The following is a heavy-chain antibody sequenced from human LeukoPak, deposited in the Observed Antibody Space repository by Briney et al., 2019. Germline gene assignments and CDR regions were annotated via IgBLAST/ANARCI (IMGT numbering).Heavy chain of an antibody. CDR1: GYTFTNYY. CDR3: AREPRITMVRGVTLEPYYYYMDV. V-gene: IGHV1-46*01. Sequence: ASVKVSCKASGYTFTNYYMHWVRQAPGQGLEWMGIINPSGGRTSYAQKFQGRVTMTTDPSTSTAYMELRSLRSDDTAVYYCAREPRITMVRGVTLEPYYYYMDVWGKGTTVTISS. CDR2: INPSGGRT. J-gene: IGHJ6*03. D-gene: IGHD3-10*01.